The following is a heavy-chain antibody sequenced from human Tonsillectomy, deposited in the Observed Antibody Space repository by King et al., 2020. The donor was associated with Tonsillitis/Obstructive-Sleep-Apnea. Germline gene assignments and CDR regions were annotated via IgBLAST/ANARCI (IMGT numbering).Heavy chain of an antibody. Sequence: QLVQSGAEVKKPGASVKVSCKASGYTFTSYGISWVRQAPGQGLEWMGWISAYNGNTNYAQKLQGRVTMTTDTSTSTAYMELRSLRSDDTAVYYCARVWGPKNYDFWSGYYGDYWGQGTLVTVSS. V-gene: IGHV1-18*01. CDR3: ARVWGPKNYDFWSGYYGDY. CDR1: GYTFTSYG. J-gene: IGHJ4*02. D-gene: IGHD3-3*01. CDR2: ISAYNGNT.